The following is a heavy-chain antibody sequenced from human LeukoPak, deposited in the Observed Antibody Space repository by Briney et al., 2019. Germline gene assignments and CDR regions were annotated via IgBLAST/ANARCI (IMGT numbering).Heavy chain of an antibody. Sequence: PSETLSLTCTVSGGSISSYYWSWIRQPPGKGLEWIGYIYYSGSTNYNPSLKSRVTISVDTSKNQFSLKLSSVTAADTAVYYCARGGQGGIPFDYWGQGTLVTVSS. CDR2: IYYSGST. CDR1: GGSISSYY. CDR3: ARGGQGGIPFDY. D-gene: IGHD2-15*01. V-gene: IGHV4-59*01. J-gene: IGHJ4*02.